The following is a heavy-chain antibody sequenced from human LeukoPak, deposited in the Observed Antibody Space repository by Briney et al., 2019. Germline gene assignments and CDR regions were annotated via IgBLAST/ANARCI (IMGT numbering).Heavy chain of an antibody. CDR1: GGSIRNYY. CDR3: ARGPTRYYFDY. Sequence: SETLSLTCTVSGGSIRNYYWSWLRQPPGRGLEWIGYVYSSGSTNYNPSLKSRVTISVDTSKNQLSLKLSSVTAADTAVYYCARGPTRYYFDYWGQGTLVTVSS. J-gene: IGHJ4*02. CDR2: VYSSGST. V-gene: IGHV4-59*01.